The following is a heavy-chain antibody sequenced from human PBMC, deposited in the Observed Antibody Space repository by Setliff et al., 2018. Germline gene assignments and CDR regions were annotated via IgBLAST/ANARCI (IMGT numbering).Heavy chain of an antibody. CDR2: IKSKTDGGTT. D-gene: IGHD6-13*01. CDR3: TTGIAAAGTGAHY. J-gene: IGHJ4*02. Sequence: LRLSCAASGFTFSNAWMSWVRQAPGKGLEWVGRIKSKTDGGTTDYAAPVKGRFTISRDDSKNTLYLQMNSLKTEDTAVYYCTTGIAAAGTGAHYWGQGTLVTVSS. V-gene: IGHV3-15*01. CDR1: GFTFSNAW.